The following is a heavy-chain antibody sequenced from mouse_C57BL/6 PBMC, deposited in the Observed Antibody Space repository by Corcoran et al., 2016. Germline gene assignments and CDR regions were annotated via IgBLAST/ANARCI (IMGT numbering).Heavy chain of an antibody. Sequence: QVQLQQSGAELARPGASVKLSCKASGYTFTSYGISWVKQRTGQGLEWIGEIYPRSGNTYYNEKFKGKATLTADKSSSTAYMELRSLTSEDSAVYFCARGYYGSTQGAMDYWGQGTSVTVSS. D-gene: IGHD1-1*01. J-gene: IGHJ4*01. CDR3: ARGYYGSTQGAMDY. CDR2: IYPRSGNT. V-gene: IGHV1-81*01. CDR1: GYTFTSYG.